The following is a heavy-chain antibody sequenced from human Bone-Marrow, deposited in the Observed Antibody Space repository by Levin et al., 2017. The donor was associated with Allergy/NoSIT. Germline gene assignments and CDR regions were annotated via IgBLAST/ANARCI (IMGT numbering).Heavy chain of an antibody. CDR1: GYTFTSYD. Sequence: ASVKVSCKASGYTFTSYDIHWVRQAPGQGLEWMGWKNPKSGNTGYAQKFQGRVTMTRNTSISTVYMELRSLKNEDTAVYYCARGGGITGKYDPWGQGTLVTVSS. CDR2: KNPKSGNT. J-gene: IGHJ5*02. CDR3: ARGGGITGKYDP. D-gene: IGHD1-20*01. V-gene: IGHV1-8*01.